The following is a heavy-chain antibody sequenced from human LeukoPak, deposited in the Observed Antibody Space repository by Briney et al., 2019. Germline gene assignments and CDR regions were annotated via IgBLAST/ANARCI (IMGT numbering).Heavy chain of an antibody. CDR2: IWYDGSNK. CDR3: ARGNTAMVT. Sequence: GRSLRLFCAASGFTFSSYGMHWVRQAPGKGLEGVGDIWYDGSNKYYANSVTCRFTISRDNSKNTPYLQINSPTAEDTAVYYCARGNTAMVTWGQGTLVTVSS. D-gene: IGHD5-18*01. CDR1: GFTFSSYG. V-gene: IGHV3-33*01. J-gene: IGHJ4*02.